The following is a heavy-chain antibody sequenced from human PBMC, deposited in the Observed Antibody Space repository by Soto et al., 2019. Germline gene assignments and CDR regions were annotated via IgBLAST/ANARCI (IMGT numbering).Heavy chain of an antibody. Sequence: PGGSLRLSCAAPGFTFSSYPMSRVRQAPGKGLEWVSAISGSGGSTYYADSVKGRFTISRDNSKNTLYLQMNSLRAEDTAVYYCAKVSASYGDPVSYFDYWGQGTLVTVSS. V-gene: IGHV3-23*01. CDR1: GFTFSSYP. CDR2: ISGSGGST. D-gene: IGHD4-17*01. CDR3: AKVSASYGDPVSYFDY. J-gene: IGHJ4*02.